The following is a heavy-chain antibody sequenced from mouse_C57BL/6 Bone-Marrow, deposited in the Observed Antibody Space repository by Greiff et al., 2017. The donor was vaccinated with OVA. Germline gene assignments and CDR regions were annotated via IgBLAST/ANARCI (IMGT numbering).Heavy chain of an antibody. CDR1: GYTFTSYG. J-gene: IGHJ3*01. CDR3: ARRAYGPWFAY. Sequence: QVQLQQSGAELARPGASVKLSCKASGYTFTSYGISWVKQRTGQGLEWIGEIYPSSGNTYYNEKFKGKATLTADKSSSTAYMELRSLTSDDSAVYFCARRAYGPWFAYWGQGTLVTVSA. CDR2: IYPSSGNT. V-gene: IGHV1-81*01. D-gene: IGHD1-1*02.